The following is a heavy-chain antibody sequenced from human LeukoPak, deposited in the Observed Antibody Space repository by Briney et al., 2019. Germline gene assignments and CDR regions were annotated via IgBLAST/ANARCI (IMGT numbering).Heavy chain of an antibody. Sequence: SETLSLTCTVSGGSISSSSYYWGWIRQPPGKGLEWIGSIYYSGSTYYNPSLKSRVTISVDTSKNQFSLKLSSVTAADTAVYYCARDRILSGSYSFDYWGQGTLVTVSS. V-gene: IGHV4-39*07. CDR2: IYYSGST. CDR1: GGSISSSSYY. D-gene: IGHD1-26*01. CDR3: ARDRILSGSYSFDY. J-gene: IGHJ4*02.